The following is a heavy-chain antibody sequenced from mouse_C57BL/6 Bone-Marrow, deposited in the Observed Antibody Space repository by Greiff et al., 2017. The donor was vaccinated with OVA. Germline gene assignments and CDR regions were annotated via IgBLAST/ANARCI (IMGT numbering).Heavy chain of an antibody. Sequence: VQLQQSGPELVKPGASVKIPCKASGYTFTDYNMDWVKQSHGKSLEWIGDINPNNGGTIYNQKFKGKATLTVDKSSSTAYMELRSLTSEDTAVYYCALYDYEGYFDVWGTGTTVTVSS. J-gene: IGHJ1*03. CDR3: ALYDYEGYFDV. CDR1: GYTFTDYN. CDR2: INPNNGGT. D-gene: IGHD2-4*01. V-gene: IGHV1-18*01.